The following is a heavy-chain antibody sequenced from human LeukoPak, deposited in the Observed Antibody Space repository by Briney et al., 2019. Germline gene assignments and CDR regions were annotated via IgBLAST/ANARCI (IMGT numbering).Heavy chain of an antibody. V-gene: IGHV3-30*04. CDR2: ISYDGSNK. CDR1: GFTFSSYA. J-gene: IGHJ3*02. D-gene: IGHD6-13*01. CDR3: AKGVSSSWSNDAFDI. Sequence: GGSLRLSCAASGFTFSSYAMHWVRQAPGKGLEWVAVISYDGSNKYYADSVKGRFTISRDNSKNTLYLQMNSLRTEDTAVYYCAKGVSSSWSNDAFDIWGQGTMVTVSS.